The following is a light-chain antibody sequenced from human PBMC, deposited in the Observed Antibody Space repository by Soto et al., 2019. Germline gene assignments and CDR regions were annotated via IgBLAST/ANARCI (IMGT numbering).Light chain of an antibody. V-gene: IGKV1-39*01. CDR1: QSISNY. J-gene: IGKJ4*01. CDR3: QQSYGTPLT. Sequence: DMEMTQSPSSLSASVGDRVTITCRASQSISNYLNWYQHKPGKVPKLLIYAASSLQSGVPTRFSGSGSGTDXXXTXXXLXPEDFATYYCQQSYGTPLTFGGGTKIEIK. CDR2: AAS.